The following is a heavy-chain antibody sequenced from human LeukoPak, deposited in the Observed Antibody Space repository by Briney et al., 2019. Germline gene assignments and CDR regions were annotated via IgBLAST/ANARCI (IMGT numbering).Heavy chain of an antibody. CDR1: GFTFSSYS. D-gene: IGHD4-17*01. CDR3: ASTEGDYDNSYYFDY. V-gene: IGHV3-21*01. Sequence: AGGSLRLSCAASGFTFSSYSMNWVRQAPGKGLEWVSSISSSSYIYYADSVKGRFTISRDNAKNSLYLQMNSLRAEDTAVYYCASTEGDYDNSYYFDYWGQGTLVTVSS. J-gene: IGHJ4*02. CDR2: ISSSSYI.